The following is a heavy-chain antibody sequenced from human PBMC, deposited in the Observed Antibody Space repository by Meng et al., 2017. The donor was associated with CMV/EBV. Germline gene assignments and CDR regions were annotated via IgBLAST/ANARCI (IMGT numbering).Heavy chain of an antibody. J-gene: IGHJ4*02. D-gene: IGHD3-10*01. CDR3: ARERSDSGGVIIDY. Sequence: ASVKVSCKASGYTFTSYDINWVRQATGQGLEWMGWMNPNSGNTGYAQKFQGRVTMTRNTSISTAYMELSSLRSEDTAVYYCARERSDSGGVIIDYWGQGTLVTVSS. CDR1: GYTFTSYD. CDR2: MNPNSGNT. V-gene: IGHV1-8*01.